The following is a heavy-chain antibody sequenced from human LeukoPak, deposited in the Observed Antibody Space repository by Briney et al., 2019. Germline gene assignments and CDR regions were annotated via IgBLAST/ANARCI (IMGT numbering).Heavy chain of an antibody. CDR1: GCTFSDYY. Sequence: GGSLRLSCAASGCTFSDYYMRWIRQAPGEGLEWVSYISSSGSTIYYADSVKGRFTISRDNAKNSLYLQMNSLRAEDTAVYFCARGVAARPPNPYYFDYWGQGTLVTVSS. V-gene: IGHV3-11*01. CDR2: ISSSGSTI. J-gene: IGHJ4*02. CDR3: ARGVAARPPNPYYFDY. D-gene: IGHD6-6*01.